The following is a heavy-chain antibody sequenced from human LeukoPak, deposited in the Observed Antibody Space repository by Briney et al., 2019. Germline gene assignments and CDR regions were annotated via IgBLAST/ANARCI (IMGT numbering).Heavy chain of an antibody. CDR3: ARGRAVAGSYGMDV. V-gene: IGHV4-30-4*01. D-gene: IGHD6-19*01. CDR2: IYYSGST. J-gene: IGHJ6*02. CDR1: AGSISSGDYY. Sequence: SETLSLTCTVSAGSISSGDYYWSWIRQPPGKGLEWIGYIYYSGSTYYNPSLESRVTISVDTSKNQFSLKLSSVTAADTAVYYCARGRAVAGSYGMDVWGQGTTVTVSS.